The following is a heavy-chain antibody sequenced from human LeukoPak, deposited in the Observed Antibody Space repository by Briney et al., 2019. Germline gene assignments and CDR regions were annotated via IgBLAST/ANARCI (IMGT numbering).Heavy chain of an antibody. CDR2: INPDSGGT. Sequence: GASAKVSCKASGYTFTGNFMHWVRQAPGQGLEWMGRINPDSGGTNYAQKFQGRVTMTRDTSISTAYMELSGLRSDDTAMYYCARYSGYDGIDFWGQGTLVTVSS. V-gene: IGHV1-2*06. J-gene: IGHJ4*02. CDR1: GYTFTGNF. CDR3: ARYSGYDGIDF. D-gene: IGHD5-12*01.